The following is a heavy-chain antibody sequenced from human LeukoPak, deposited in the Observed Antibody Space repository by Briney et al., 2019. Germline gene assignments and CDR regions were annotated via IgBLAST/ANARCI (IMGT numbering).Heavy chain of an antibody. CDR2: ISSSGSTI. CDR1: GFTFSDYY. V-gene: IGHV3-11*01. Sequence: PGGSLRLSCAASGFTFSDYYMSWIRQAPGQGLEWVSYISSSGSTIYYADSVKGRFTISRDNAKNSLYLQMNSLRAEDTAVYYCARGGVPAAITFKFLDIWGQGTMVTVSS. CDR3: ARGGVPAAITFKFLDI. J-gene: IGHJ3*02. D-gene: IGHD2-2*01.